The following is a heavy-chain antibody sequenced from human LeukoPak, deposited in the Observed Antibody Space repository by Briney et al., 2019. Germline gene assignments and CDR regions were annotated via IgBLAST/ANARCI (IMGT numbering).Heavy chain of an antibody. J-gene: IGHJ2*01. V-gene: IGHV3-21*01. Sequence: GGSLRLSCAASGFTFSPYNMNWVRQAPGKGLEWVSSISSSSSYIYYADSVKGRFTISRDNVKKSLYLQMNTLRAEDTAVYYCARAGGGYSGYQLSSEYFDLWGRGTLVTVSS. CDR3: ARAGGGYSGYQLSSEYFDL. D-gene: IGHD5-12*01. CDR1: GFTFSPYN. CDR2: ISSSSSYI.